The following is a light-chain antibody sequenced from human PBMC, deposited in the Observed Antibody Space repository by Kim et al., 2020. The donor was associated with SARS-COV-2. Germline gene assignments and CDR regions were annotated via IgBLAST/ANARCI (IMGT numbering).Light chain of an antibody. J-gene: IGLJ2*01. Sequence: NCVNWYQQVPGTAPKLLIFNNYERPSGVPDRFYGSRSGTSASLAISGLQSDDEADYYCAVWDDSLHGVVFGGGTQLTVL. CDR2: NNY. CDR1: NC. V-gene: IGLV1-44*01. CDR3: AVWDDSLHGVV.